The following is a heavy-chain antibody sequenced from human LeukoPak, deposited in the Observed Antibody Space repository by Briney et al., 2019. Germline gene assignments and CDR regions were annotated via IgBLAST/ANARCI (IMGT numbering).Heavy chain of an antibody. V-gene: IGHV5-51*01. J-gene: IGHJ6*03. CDR2: VYPGDSDT. Sequence: GESLKISCKASEYSFTTYWIGWVRQPPEKGLEWIGVVYPGDSDTRYNPPFQCQVTISADESINTAFLQWSSLKVSDTAMYYCVRPAGGHYDYYYMDVWGKGAAVTVSS. CDR1: EYSFTTYW. D-gene: IGHD3-16*01. CDR3: VRPAGGHYDYYYMDV.